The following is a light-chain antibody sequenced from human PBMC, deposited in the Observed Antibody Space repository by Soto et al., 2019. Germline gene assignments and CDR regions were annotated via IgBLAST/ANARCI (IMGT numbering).Light chain of an antibody. CDR2: GAF. V-gene: IGKV3-20*01. CDR1: QSVTSSY. Sequence: EIVLTQSPGTLSLSPGERGTLSCRASQSVTSSYLAWYQQKPGQAPRLLIYGAFNRATGIPDRFSGSGSGTDFTLTISRLEPEDFAVYYCQLFGGSRTFGQGTKVDIK. CDR3: QLFGGSRT. J-gene: IGKJ1*01.